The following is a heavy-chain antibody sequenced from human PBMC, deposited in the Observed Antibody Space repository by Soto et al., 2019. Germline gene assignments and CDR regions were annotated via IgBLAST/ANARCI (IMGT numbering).Heavy chain of an antibody. J-gene: IGHJ6*02. D-gene: IGHD2-2*01. V-gene: IGHV4-59*01. CDR2: IHYSGST. CDR3: ARARYQLLHPYYYGMDV. Sequence: QVQLQESGPGLVKPSETLSLTCTVSGGSISSYYWSWIRQSPGKGLEWIGYIHYSGSTKSNPSLKSRVTIPADTSRNQVSLKLSSVTAADSAVYFCARARYQLLHPYYYGMDVWGQGTTVTVSS. CDR1: GGSISSYY.